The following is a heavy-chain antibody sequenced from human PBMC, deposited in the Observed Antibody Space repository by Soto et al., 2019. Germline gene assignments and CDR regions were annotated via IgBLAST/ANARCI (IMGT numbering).Heavy chain of an antibody. CDR3: ATLLSSHNDYIFDS. J-gene: IGHJ4*02. V-gene: IGHV3-30*09. CDR1: GFIFRSYA. Sequence: GGSLRLSCLASGFIFRSYAMHWVRQAPGKGLEWVAVITYDGINGYYADSVRGRFAISRDNSKNTLYLQMNSLRPEDTAVYYCATLLSSHNDYIFDSWGQGTLVTVSS. D-gene: IGHD4-4*01. CDR2: ITYDGING.